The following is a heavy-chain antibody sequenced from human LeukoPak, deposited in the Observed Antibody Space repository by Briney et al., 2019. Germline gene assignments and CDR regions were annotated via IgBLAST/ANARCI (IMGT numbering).Heavy chain of an antibody. CDR2: IIPIFGTA. J-gene: IGHJ4*02. D-gene: IGHD5-12*01. Sequence: SVKVSCKASGGTFSSYAISWVRQASGQGLEWMGGIIPIFGTANYAQKFQGRVTITADKSTSTAYMELRSLRSDDTAVYYCARGGGSWLPSLGGYWGQGTLVTVSS. V-gene: IGHV1-69*06. CDR3: ARGGGSWLPSLGGY. CDR1: GGTFSSYA.